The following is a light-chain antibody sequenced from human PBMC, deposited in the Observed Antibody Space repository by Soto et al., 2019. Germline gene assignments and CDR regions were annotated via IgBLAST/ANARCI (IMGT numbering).Light chain of an antibody. Sequence: QAVVTQSPSASASLGASVKLTCTLSSGHSSYAIAWHQQQPEKGPRYLMKLNSDGSHSKGDGIPDRFSGSSSGAERYLTISSLQSEDEAVYYCQTWGTGIVFGGGTKLTVL. CDR3: QTWGTGIV. J-gene: IGLJ3*02. CDR2: LNSDGSH. V-gene: IGLV4-69*01. CDR1: SGHSSYA.